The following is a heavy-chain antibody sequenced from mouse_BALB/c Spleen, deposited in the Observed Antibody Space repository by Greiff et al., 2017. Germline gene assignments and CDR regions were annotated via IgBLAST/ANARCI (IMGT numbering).Heavy chain of an antibody. CDR3: AREHGNYEYYAMDY. J-gene: IGHJ4*01. V-gene: IGHV5-4*02. Sequence: EVKLMESGGGLVKPGGSLKLSCAASGFTFSDYYMYWVRQTPEKRLEWVATISDGGSYIYYPDSVKGRFTISRDNAKNNLYLQMSSLKSEDTAMYYCAREHGNYEYYAMDYWGQGTAVTVSS. CDR1: GFTFSDYY. D-gene: IGHD2-1*01. CDR2: ISDGGSYI.